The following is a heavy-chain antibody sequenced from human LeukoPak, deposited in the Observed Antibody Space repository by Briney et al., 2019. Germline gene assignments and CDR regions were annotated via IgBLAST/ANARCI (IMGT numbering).Heavy chain of an antibody. CDR1: GFTFSSYS. V-gene: IGHV3-30*02. CDR3: AKERDTAMVTIDY. D-gene: IGHD5-18*01. CDR2: IRYDGSNK. J-gene: IGHJ4*02. Sequence: GGSLRLSCAASGFTFSSYSMNWVRQAPGKGLEWVAFIRYDGSNKYYADSVKGRFTISRDNSKNTLYLQMNSLRAEDTAVYYCAKERDTAMVTIDYWGQGTLVTVSS.